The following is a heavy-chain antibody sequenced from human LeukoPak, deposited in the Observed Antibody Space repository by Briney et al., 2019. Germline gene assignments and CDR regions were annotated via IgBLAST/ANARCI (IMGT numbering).Heavy chain of an antibody. V-gene: IGHV3-48*04. CDR3: AKGTVGAKY. D-gene: IGHD1-26*01. J-gene: IGHJ4*02. CDR2: ISSGATTT. CDR1: GFTLTSDS. Sequence: GGSLRLSCAASGFTLTSDSMNWVRQAPGKGLEWISYISSGATTTYYADSVKGRFTISRDNAGNSLYLQTNSLRVDDTAVYYCAKGTVGAKYWGQGTLVIVPS.